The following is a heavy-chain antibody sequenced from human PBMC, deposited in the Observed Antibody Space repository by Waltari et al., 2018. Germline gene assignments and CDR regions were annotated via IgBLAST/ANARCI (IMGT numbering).Heavy chain of an antibody. J-gene: IGHJ4*02. D-gene: IGHD4-17*01. V-gene: IGHV4-4*07. CDR1: AGSLSSSY. CDR2: IYSSGGA. Sequence: QVQLQESGPGLLKPSETLSLTCTVSAGSLSSSYLSWIRQPAGTGLAWIGRIYSSGGANYSPSLKSRVTVSVDTSKNQFSLKLSSVTAADTAVYYCARDQYGTLDYWGQGTLVTVSS. CDR3: ARDQYGTLDY.